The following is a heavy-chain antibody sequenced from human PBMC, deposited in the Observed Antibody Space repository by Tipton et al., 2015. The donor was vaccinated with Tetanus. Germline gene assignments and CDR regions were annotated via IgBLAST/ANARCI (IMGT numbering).Heavy chain of an antibody. CDR2: IIPNSGTT. V-gene: IGHV1-69*01. D-gene: IGHD2-15*01. CDR3: VRPARYCSGGSCFLALDF. CDR1: GGIFGDVT. Sequence: QLVQSGAEVKKPGSSVKVSCRASGGIFGDVTIIWVRQAPGQGLEWMAGIIPNSGTTTFAQRFQGRVTITVDASTSAAYMELSDLRSDDTAVYYCVRPARYCSGGSCFLALDFWGQGTLVTVSS. J-gene: IGHJ4*02.